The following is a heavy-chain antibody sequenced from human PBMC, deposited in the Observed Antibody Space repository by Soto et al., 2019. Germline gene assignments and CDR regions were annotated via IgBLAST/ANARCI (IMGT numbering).Heavy chain of an antibody. CDR1: GFTFSSAW. V-gene: IGHV3-15*07. CDR2: IKSQNDGGTT. Sequence: TGGSLRLSCAASGFTFSSAWFNWVRQAPGKGLEWVGRIKSQNDGGTTDYAAPVKGRFTISRDDSENTLFLHMNSLRTEDTVMYYCSYGAHQYFDYWGQGALVTVSS. CDR3: SYGAHQYFDY. D-gene: IGHD4-17*01. J-gene: IGHJ4*02.